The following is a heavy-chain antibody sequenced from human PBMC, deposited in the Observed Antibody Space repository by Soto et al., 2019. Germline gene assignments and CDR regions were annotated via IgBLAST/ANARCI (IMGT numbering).Heavy chain of an antibody. D-gene: IGHD3-3*01. V-gene: IGHV1-24*01. CDR3: ATSMAVIMSRSPGGWFDP. J-gene: IGHJ5*02. CDR1: GYTLTELS. Sequence: ASVKVSCKVSGYTLTELSMHWVRQAPGKGLEWMGGFDPEDGETIYAQKFQGRVTMTEVTSTDTAYMELSSLRSEDTAVYYCATSMAVIMSRSPGGWFDPWGQGTLVTVSS. CDR2: FDPEDGET.